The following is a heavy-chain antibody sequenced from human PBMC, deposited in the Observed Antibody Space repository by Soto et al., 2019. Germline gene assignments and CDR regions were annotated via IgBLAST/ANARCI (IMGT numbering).Heavy chain of an antibody. Sequence: QVQLVQSGAEVKKPGASVKVSCKASGYTFTSYGISWVRQAPGQGLEWMGWISAYNGNTNYAQKLQGRVTMTTDTSTSTAYMEMRSLRSDDPAVYYCARDEILWFGLRYYYYGMDVWGQGTTVTVSS. CDR1: GYTFTSYG. D-gene: IGHD3-10*01. CDR2: ISAYNGNT. CDR3: ARDEILWFGLRYYYYGMDV. J-gene: IGHJ6*02. V-gene: IGHV1-18*01.